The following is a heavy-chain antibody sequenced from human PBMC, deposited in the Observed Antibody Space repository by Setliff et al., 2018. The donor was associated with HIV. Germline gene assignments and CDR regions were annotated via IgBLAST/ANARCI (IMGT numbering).Heavy chain of an antibody. V-gene: IGHV4-38-2*01. J-gene: IGHJ4*02. CDR1: GYSISSGYY. CDR2: IYHSGST. CDR3: ARLSLSLVRGIINSGDRFFDY. D-gene: IGHD3-10*01. Sequence: SETLSLTCAVSGYSISSGYYWGWIRQPPGKGLEWIGSIYHSGSTYYNPSLKSRPAISVDTSKNQFSLKLSSVTAADTAVYYCARLSLSLVRGIINSGDRFFDYWGQGSLVTVSS.